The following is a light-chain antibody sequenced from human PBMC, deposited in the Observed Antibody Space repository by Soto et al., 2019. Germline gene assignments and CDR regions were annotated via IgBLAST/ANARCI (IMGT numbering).Light chain of an antibody. V-gene: IGKV1-5*03. Sequence: DIPMTHSPSTLSASVGDRVTITCRASQSIGTWLAWYQQKPGKAPKLLIYKASSLESGVPSRFSGSGSGTEFTLTINSLQPDDFATYYCQQYNSFVTFGQGTKLEIK. J-gene: IGKJ2*01. CDR2: KAS. CDR1: QSIGTW. CDR3: QQYNSFVT.